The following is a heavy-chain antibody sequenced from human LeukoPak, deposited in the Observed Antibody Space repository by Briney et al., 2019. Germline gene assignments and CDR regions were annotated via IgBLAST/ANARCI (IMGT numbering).Heavy chain of an antibody. CDR1: GYTFTSYG. CDR3: ARAHHVTIFGVVIIEYYFDY. CDR2: ISAYNGNT. V-gene: IGHV1-18*01. J-gene: IGHJ4*02. Sequence: ASVKVSCKASGYTFTSYGISWVRQAPGQGLEWMGWISAYNGNTNYAQKLQGRVTMTTDTSTSTAYMELRSLRSDDTAVYYCARAHHVTIFGVVIIEYYFDYWGRGTLVTVSS. D-gene: IGHD3-3*01.